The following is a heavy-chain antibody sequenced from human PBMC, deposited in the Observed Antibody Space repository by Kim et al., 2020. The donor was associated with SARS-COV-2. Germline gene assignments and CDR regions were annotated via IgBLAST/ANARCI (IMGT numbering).Heavy chain of an antibody. D-gene: IGHD2-2*01. CDR3: ARDLAGRYCSSTSCPRGFDP. CDR2: ISYDGSNK. CDR1: GFTFSSYA. Sequence: GGSLRLSCAASGFTFSSYAMHWVRQAPGKGLEWVAVISYDGSNKYYADSVKGRFTISRDNSKNTLYLQMNSLRDEDTAVYYCARDLAGRYCSSTSCPRGFDPWGQGTLVTVSS. V-gene: IGHV3-30*04. J-gene: IGHJ5*02.